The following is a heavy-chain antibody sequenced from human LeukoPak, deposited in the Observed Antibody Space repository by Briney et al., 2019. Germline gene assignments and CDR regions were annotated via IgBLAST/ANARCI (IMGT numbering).Heavy chain of an antibody. Sequence: GGSLRLSCAASGFTFSGYAMSWVRQAPGKGLEWVSIIYSGGSTFYADSVKGRFTISRDNSKNTLHLQMNSLRAEDTAVYYCARSNDAFDIWGQGTMVTVSS. CDR2: IYSGGST. V-gene: IGHV3-53*01. CDR3: ARSNDAFDI. D-gene: IGHD5/OR15-5a*01. J-gene: IGHJ3*02. CDR1: GFTFSGYA.